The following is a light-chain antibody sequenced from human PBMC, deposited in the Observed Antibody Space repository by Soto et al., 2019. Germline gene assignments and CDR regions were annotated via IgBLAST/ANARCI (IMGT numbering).Light chain of an antibody. J-gene: IGKJ5*01. CDR1: QSMSSY. Sequence: QSTQAPSSLSSSLGDRVTITCRASQSMSSYLNWYQQKPGTVPKLLIYAATNVQSGVPSRFSGRGAGTDFTLTISSLQPEDFAVYYCQQTYSVPITFGQGTRLEIK. CDR2: AAT. CDR3: QQTYSVPIT. V-gene: IGKV1-39*01.